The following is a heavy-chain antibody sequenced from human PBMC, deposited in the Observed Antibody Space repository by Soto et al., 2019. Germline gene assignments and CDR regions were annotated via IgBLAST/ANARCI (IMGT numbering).Heavy chain of an antibody. D-gene: IGHD3-9*01. J-gene: IGHJ4*02. CDR3: GRLEGLATISYYFDY. CDR2: IYYSGST. CDR1: GDSISRCGYY. Sequence: PSETLSLTCTVSGDSISRCGYYWGWIRQHPGKGLEWIGYIYYSGSTYYNPSLESRVTISVDKSKNQFSLKLMSLSAADTAVYYCGRLEGLATISYYFDYWGQGALVTVSS. V-gene: IGHV4-39*01.